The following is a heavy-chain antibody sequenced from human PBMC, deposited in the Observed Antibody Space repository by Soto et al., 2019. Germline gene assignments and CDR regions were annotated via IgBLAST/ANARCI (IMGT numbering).Heavy chain of an antibody. CDR3: ARDPSLGELSSPYFDY. CDR2: IYYSGST. CDR1: GGSISSGGYY. J-gene: IGHJ4*02. Sequence: QVQLQESGPGLVKPSQTLSLTCTVSGGSISSGGYYWSWIRQHPGKGLEWIGYIYYSGSTYYNPSLKSRVTISVDTSKNQFSLKLSSVSAADTAVYYCARDPSLGELSSPYFDYWGQGTLVTVSS. D-gene: IGHD3-16*02. V-gene: IGHV4-31*03.